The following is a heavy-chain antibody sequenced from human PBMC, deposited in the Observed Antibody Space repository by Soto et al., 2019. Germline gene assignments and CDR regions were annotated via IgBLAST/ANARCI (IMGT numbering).Heavy chain of an antibody. V-gene: IGHV4-30-2*01. CDR1: GGSISSGGYS. J-gene: IGHJ5*02. CDR2: IYDSGTT. CDR3: ARVDHYYDSSGPLDP. D-gene: IGHD3-22*01. Sequence: QLQLQESGSGLVKPSQTLSLTCAVSGGSISSGGYSWSWIRQPPGKGREWIGYIYDSGTTYYHPSLMRRVAIPVARSMNQLPLKLSSVTAADRAVYYFARVDHYYDSSGPLDPLGQGTQVPVST.